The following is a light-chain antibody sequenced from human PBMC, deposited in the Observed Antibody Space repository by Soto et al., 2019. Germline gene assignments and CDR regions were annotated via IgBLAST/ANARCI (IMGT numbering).Light chain of an antibody. CDR3: SAYAGINNLV. V-gene: IGLV2-8*01. Sequence: QSALTQPPSASGSPGQSVTISCTGTSSDVGGYNYISWYQQHPGKAPKLVIYEVNKRPSEVPDRFSGSKSGNTASLTVSGLQAEDEADYYCSAYAGINNLVFGGGTKLTVL. J-gene: IGLJ3*02. CDR1: SSDVGGYNY. CDR2: EVN.